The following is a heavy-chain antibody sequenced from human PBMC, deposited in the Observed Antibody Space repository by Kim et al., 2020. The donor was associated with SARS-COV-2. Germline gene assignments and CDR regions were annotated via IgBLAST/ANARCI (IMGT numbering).Heavy chain of an antibody. J-gene: IGHJ4*02. CDR2: ISYDGSNK. D-gene: IGHD6-19*01. Sequence: GGSLRLSCAASGFTFSSYAMHWVRQAPGKGLEWVAVISYDGSNKYYVDSVKGRFTISRDNSKNTLYLQMNSRRAEDTAVYYCASPRDHYSSGWCSSFDYWGQGTLVTVSS. CDR3: ASPRDHYSSGWCSSFDY. CDR1: GFTFSSYA. V-gene: IGHV3-30*04.